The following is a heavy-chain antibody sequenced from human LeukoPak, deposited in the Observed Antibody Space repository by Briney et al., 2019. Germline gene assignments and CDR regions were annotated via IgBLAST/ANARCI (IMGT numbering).Heavy chain of an antibody. J-gene: IGHJ6*04. V-gene: IGHV3-23*01. CDR2: ISVSGALT. Sequence: PGGSLRLSCAASGFTFSTCAMSWVRQAPGKGLEWVSAISVSGALTYYTDSVKGRFTISRDNAKNSLYLQMNSLRAEDTAVYYCTRGFYYGLDVWGKGTTVTVSS. CDR3: TRGFYYGLDV. CDR1: GFTFSTCA. D-gene: IGHD3-10*01.